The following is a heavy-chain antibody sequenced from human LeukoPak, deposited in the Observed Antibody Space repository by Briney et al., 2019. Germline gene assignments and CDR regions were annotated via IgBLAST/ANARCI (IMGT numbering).Heavy chain of an antibody. J-gene: IGHJ4*02. D-gene: IGHD2-2*02. CDR3: ARGLTYCSSTSCYTLDY. Sequence: ASVKVSCKASGYTFTNYDINWVRQATGQGLEWMGWMNPNSGNTGYAQKFQGRVNLTRNTSISTAYMELSSLRSEDTAVYYCARGLTYCSSTSCYTLDYWGQGTLVTVSS. V-gene: IGHV1-8*01. CDR2: MNPNSGNT. CDR1: GYTFTNYD.